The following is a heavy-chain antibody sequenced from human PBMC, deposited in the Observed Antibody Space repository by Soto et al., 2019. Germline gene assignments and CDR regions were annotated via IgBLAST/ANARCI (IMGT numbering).Heavy chain of an antibody. J-gene: IGHJ3*02. CDR3: ARVKDYGGNFDALDI. D-gene: IGHD4-17*01. CDR2: ISTNGGST. CDR1: GFTFSNSA. Sequence: EVQLVESGGGLVQPGGSLRLSCAASGFTFSNSAMHWVRQAPGKGLEYVSAISTNGGSTYYADSVKGRFTISRDNSRNTLYLQMGSLRAEDMAVYYCARVKDYGGNFDALDIWGQATMVTVSS. V-gene: IGHV3-64*07.